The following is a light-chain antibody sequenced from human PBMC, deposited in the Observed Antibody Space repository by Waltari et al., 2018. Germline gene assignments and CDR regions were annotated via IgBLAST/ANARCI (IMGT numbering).Light chain of an antibody. J-gene: IGKJ2*03. CDR3: QKNDNWPHS. CDR2: GVS. Sequence: EIVITQSPATLSLSPGERATLSCRATQSVSSGLAWYQQKPGQPPRLLIYGVSSRATGIPDRFRGSGSGTDFTLTISSLEPEDVAVYYCQKNDNWPHSFGQGTKVEIK. V-gene: IGKV3D-15*01. CDR1: QSVSSG.